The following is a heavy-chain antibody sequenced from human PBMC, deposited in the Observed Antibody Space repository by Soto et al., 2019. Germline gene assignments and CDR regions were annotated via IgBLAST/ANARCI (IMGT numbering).Heavy chain of an antibody. CDR1: GGSIRSSSYY. CDR3: ATLWFGESPY. J-gene: IGHJ4*02. D-gene: IGHD3-10*01. V-gene: IGHV4-39*01. Sequence: QLQLQESGPGLVKPSETLSLTCTVSGGSIRSSSYYWGWIRQPPGKGLEWIGSIYYSGSTYYNPSLKSRVTISVDTSKNQFSLKLSSVTAADTAVYYCATLWFGESPYWGQGTLFTVSS. CDR2: IYYSGST.